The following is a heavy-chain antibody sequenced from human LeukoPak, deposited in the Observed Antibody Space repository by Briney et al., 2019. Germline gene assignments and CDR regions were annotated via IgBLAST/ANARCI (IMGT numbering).Heavy chain of an antibody. Sequence: SETLSLTCAVYGGSFSGYYWSWIRQPPGKGLKWIGEINHSGSTNYNPSLKSRVTISVDTSKSQFSLKLSSVTAADTAVYYCARGAYDSSGYYLRPLTYWGQGTLVTVSS. V-gene: IGHV4-34*01. D-gene: IGHD3-22*01. CDR2: INHSGST. J-gene: IGHJ4*02. CDR1: GGSFSGYY. CDR3: ARGAYDSSGYYLRPLTY.